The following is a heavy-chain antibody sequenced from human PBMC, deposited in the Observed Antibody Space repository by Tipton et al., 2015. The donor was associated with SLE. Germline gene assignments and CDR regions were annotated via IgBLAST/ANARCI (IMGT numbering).Heavy chain of an antibody. CDR2: INHSGST. Sequence: LRLSCTVSDDSIKYSSYYWGWIRQPPGKGLEWIGEINHSGSTNYNPSLKSRVTISVDTSKNQFSLKLSSVTAADTAVYYCARAWGYSGSPDAFDIWGQGTMVTVSS. V-gene: IGHV4-39*07. CDR1: DDSIKYSSYY. D-gene: IGHD1-26*01. J-gene: IGHJ3*02. CDR3: ARAWGYSGSPDAFDI.